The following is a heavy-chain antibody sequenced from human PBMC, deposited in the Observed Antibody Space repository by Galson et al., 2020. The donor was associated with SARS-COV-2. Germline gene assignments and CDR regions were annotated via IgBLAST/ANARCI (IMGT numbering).Heavy chain of an antibody. D-gene: IGHD5-12*01. CDR3: ARRGRDGYNLS. Sequence: SQTLSLTCTVSGGSISSYYWSWIRQPPGKGLEWIGYIYYSGSTNYNPSLKSRVTISVDTSKNQFSLKLSSVTAADTAVYYCARRGRDGYNLSWGQGTLVTVSS. V-gene: IGHV4-59*08. CDR2: IYYSGST. CDR1: GGSISSYY. J-gene: IGHJ5*02.